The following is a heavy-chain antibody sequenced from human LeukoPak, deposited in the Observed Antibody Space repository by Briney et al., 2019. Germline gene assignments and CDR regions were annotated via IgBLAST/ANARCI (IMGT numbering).Heavy chain of an antibody. CDR2: INHSGST. J-gene: IGHJ4*02. V-gene: IGHV4-34*01. D-gene: IGHD5-12*01. CDR3: ARESSGYDYGNFDY. CDR1: GGSFSGYY. Sequence: SETLSLTCAVYGGSFSGYYWSWIRQPPGKGLEWIGEINHSGSTNYNPSLKSRVTISVDTSKNQFSLKLSSVTAADTAVYYCARESSGYDYGNFDYWGQGTLVTVSS.